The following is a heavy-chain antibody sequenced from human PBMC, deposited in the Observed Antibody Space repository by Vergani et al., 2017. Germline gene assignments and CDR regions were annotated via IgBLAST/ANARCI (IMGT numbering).Heavy chain of an antibody. CDR1: GFTSSYYG. D-gene: IGHD2-15*01. J-gene: IGHJ1*01. CDR3: ATKSCGTPGCQIEYFRE. V-gene: IGHV3-30*03. Sequence: QVHLVESGGGVVQPGRSLRLSRVVSGFTSSYYGMHWVRQAPGKGLDWVAVISYDGTQNYYADSVKGRFTISRDNSKSTLYLQMNSLRAEDTAVYYCATKSCGTPGCQIEYFREWGQGTLVTVSS. CDR2: ISYDGTQN.